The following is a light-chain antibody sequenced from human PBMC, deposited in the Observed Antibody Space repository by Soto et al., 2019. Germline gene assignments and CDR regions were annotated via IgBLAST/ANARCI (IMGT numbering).Light chain of an antibody. CDR2: VVS. Sequence: DIQLTQSPSSLSASVGDRVTITCRASQSISTYLNWYQQKPGKAPKLLIYVVSNLQSGVPSRFSGSGSGTEFTLTISSLQSEDFAVYYCQQYDNWPTFGQGTKVDI. J-gene: IGKJ1*01. CDR1: QSISTY. V-gene: IGKV1-39*01. CDR3: QQYDNWPT.